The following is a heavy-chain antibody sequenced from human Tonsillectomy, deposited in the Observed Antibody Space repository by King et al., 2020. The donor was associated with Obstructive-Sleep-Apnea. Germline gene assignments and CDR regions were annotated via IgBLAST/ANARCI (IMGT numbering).Heavy chain of an antibody. CDR1: GFTFSIYA. D-gene: IGHD3-10*01. Sequence: VQLVESGGGLVQPGGSLRLFCAASGFTFSIYAMTWVRQAPGEGLEWVSDMSGSGGSTYYAYSVKGRFTISRDNSKNTLYLQLNSLRAEDTAVYYCAKDREINYGSGSFDYWGQGTLVTVSS. CDR2: MSGSGGST. V-gene: IGHV3-23*04. CDR3: AKDREINYGSGSFDY. J-gene: IGHJ4*02.